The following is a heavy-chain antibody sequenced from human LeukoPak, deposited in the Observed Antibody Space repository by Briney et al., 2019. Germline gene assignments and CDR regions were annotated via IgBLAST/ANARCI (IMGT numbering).Heavy chain of an antibody. D-gene: IGHD3-22*01. J-gene: IGHJ5*02. CDR2: IYYSGST. V-gene: IGHV4-59*01. CDR1: GGSISSYY. Sequence: PSETLSLTYTVSGGSISSYYWSWIRQPPGKGLEWIGYIYYSGSTNYNPSLKSRVTISVDTSKNQFSLKLSSVTAADTAVYYCASHNYYDSSGYYHNWFDPWDQGTLVTVSS. CDR3: ASHNYYDSSGYYHNWFDP.